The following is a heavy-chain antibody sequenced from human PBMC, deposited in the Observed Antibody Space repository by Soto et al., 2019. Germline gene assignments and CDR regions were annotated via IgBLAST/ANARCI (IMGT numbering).Heavy chain of an antibody. CDR1: GGTVASSHW. Sequence: LSLTCGVSGGTVASSHWWSWVRQSPGRGLEWIGNVYHTGDTNFNPSLQSRVTFSVDKSNNQFSLRLASVTAADTAVYFCAREIVTAGGNNYFDPWGPGTLVTVSS. CDR2: VYHTGDT. V-gene: IGHV4-4*01. CDR3: AREIVTAGGNNYFDP. D-gene: IGHD2-21*02. J-gene: IGHJ5*02.